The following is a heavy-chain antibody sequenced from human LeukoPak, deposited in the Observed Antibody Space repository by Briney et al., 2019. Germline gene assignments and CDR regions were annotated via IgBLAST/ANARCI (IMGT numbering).Heavy chain of an antibody. V-gene: IGHV3-30*02. CDR2: IRYDGSNK. CDR1: GFTFSSYW. J-gene: IGHJ4*02. Sequence: GGSLRLSCAASGFTFSSYWMHWVRQAPGKGLEWVAFIRYDGSNKYYADSVKGRFTISRDNSKNTLYLQMNSLRAEDTAVYYCAKGGEDIVVVIALYYFDYWGQGTLVTVSS. CDR3: AKGGEDIVVVIALYYFDY. D-gene: IGHD2-21*01.